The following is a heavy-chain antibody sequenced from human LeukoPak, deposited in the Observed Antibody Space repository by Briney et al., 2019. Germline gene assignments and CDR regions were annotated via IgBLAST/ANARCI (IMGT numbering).Heavy chain of an antibody. Sequence: GGSLRLSCAASGFTFSSYAMSWVRQAPGKGLEWVSAISGSGGSTYYADSVKGRFTISRDNSKNTLYLQMNSLRAEDTAVYYCAKDLPYYDFWSGYYPGQDAFDIWGQGTMVTVSS. D-gene: IGHD3-3*01. CDR1: GFTFSSYA. J-gene: IGHJ3*02. V-gene: IGHV3-23*01. CDR2: ISGSGGST. CDR3: AKDLPYYDFWSGYYPGQDAFDI.